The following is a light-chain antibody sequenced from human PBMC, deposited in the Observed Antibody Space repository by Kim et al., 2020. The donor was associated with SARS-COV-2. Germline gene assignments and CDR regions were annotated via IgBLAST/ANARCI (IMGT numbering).Light chain of an antibody. CDR3: QQYEIRPPVT. CDR2: DAF. J-gene: IGKJ2*01. V-gene: IGKV1-33*01. CDR1: QDITTH. Sequence: SVVDEVTISCQPSQDITTHLNWYQQKPGKAPNLLIYDAFNVEVGVPATFSGRGSGRDFTLTISSLQPEDIATSYCQQYEIRPPVTFGEGTKLEI.